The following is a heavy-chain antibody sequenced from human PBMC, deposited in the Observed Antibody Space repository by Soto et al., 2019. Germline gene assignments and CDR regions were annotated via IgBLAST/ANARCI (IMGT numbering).Heavy chain of an antibody. J-gene: IGHJ4*02. CDR3: TSLYYGH. CDR2: IKSKTDGGTT. Sequence: LSCAASEFTFTYAWMSWVRQAPGKGLEWVGRIKSKTDGGTTDYAAPVKGRFTISRDESQNTLYLQMNSLKTEDTAVYYCTSLYYGHWGQGTLVTVSS. V-gene: IGHV3-15*01. D-gene: IGHD3-16*02. CDR1: EFTFTYAW.